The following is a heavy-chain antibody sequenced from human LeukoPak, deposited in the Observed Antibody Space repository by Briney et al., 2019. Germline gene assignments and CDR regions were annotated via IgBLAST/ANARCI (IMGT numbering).Heavy chain of an antibody. Sequence: SETLSLTCTVSGGSISSSSYYWGWIRRPPGKGLEWIGSIYYSGSTYYNPSLKSRVTISVDTSKNQFSLKLSSVTAADTAVYYCARHPPDYGDYVGIDYWGQGTLVTVSS. CDR1: GGSISSSSYY. V-gene: IGHV4-39*01. J-gene: IGHJ4*02. CDR3: ARHPPDYGDYVGIDY. CDR2: IYYSGST. D-gene: IGHD4-17*01.